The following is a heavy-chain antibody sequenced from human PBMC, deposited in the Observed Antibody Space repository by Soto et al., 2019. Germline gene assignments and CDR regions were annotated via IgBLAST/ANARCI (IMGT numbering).Heavy chain of an antibody. V-gene: IGHV3-9*01. CDR1: GFTFDDYA. Sequence: GGSLRLSCAASGFTFDDYAMHWVRQAPGKGLEWVSGISWNSGSIGYADSVKGRFTISRDNAKNSLYLQMNSLRAEDTALYYCAKDMGGLVVPADSTLRYYGMDVWGQGTTVTVSS. CDR2: ISWNSGSI. D-gene: IGHD2-2*01. J-gene: IGHJ6*02. CDR3: AKDMGGLVVPADSTLRYYGMDV.